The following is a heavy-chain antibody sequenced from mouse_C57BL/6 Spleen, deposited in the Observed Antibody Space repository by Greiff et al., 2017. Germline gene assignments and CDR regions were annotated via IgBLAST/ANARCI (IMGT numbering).Heavy chain of an antibody. CDR2: ISGGGGNT. D-gene: IGHD1-1*01. CDR1: GFTFSSYT. J-gene: IGHJ1*03. V-gene: IGHV5-9*01. CDR3: ARHADYYGSSYDWYFDV. Sequence: EVQRVESGGGLVKPGGSLKLSCAASGFTFSSYTMSWVRQTPEKRLEWVATISGGGGNTYYPDSVKGRFTISRDNAKNTLYLQMSSLRSEDTALYYCARHADYYGSSYDWYFDVWGTGTTVTVFS.